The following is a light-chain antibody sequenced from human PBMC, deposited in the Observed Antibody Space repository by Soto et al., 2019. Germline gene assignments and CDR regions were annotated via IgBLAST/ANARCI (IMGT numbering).Light chain of an antibody. Sequence: DIQMTQSPSTLSASVGDRVTITCRASQSISSWLAWYQQKPGKAPKLLIYKASSLESGVPSRFSSGSGTEFTLTISSLQPDDFATYYCQQYNSYWTFGQGTKVEIK. V-gene: IGKV1-5*03. CDR1: QSISSW. CDR3: QQYNSYWT. J-gene: IGKJ1*01. CDR2: KAS.